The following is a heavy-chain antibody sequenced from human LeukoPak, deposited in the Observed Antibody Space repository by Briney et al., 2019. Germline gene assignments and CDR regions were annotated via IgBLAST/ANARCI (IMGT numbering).Heavy chain of an antibody. J-gene: IGHJ6*03. CDR1: GFTFSSYW. Sequence: GGSLRLSCAASGFTFSSYWMSWVRQAPGKGLECVANIKQDGSEKYYVDSVKGRFTISRDNAKNSLYLQMNSLRAEDTAVYYCARDLWYSSGWYHYYYYYMDVWGKGTTVTVSS. CDR3: ARDLWYSSGWYHYYYYYMDV. D-gene: IGHD6-19*01. CDR2: IKQDGSEK. V-gene: IGHV3-7*01.